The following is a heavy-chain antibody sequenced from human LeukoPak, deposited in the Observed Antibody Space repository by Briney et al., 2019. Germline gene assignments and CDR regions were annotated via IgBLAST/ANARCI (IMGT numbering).Heavy chain of an antibody. V-gene: IGHV1-18*01. J-gene: IGHJ4*02. Sequence: ASVKVSCKASGYTSTSYGISWVRQAPGQGLEWMGWISAYNGNTNYAQKLQGRVTMTTDTSTSTAYMELRSLRSDDTAVYYCASWRVRGIFDYWGQGTLVTVSS. CDR2: ISAYNGNT. CDR3: ASWRVRGIFDY. D-gene: IGHD3-10*01. CDR1: GYTSTSYG.